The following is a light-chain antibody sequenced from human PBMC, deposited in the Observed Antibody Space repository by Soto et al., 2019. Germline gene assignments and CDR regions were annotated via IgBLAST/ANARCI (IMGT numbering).Light chain of an antibody. CDR1: SIDVGGYNH. CDR2: DVS. CDR3: SSYAGSHTHVV. V-gene: IGLV2-11*01. J-gene: IGLJ2*01. Sequence: QSALTQPRSVSGSPGQSVTISCTGTSIDVGGYNHVSWYQQHPAKAPRLMIYDVSQRPSGVPNRFSGSKSGNTASLTISGRRAEEEAELYWSSYAGSHTHVVFGGGTQLTVL.